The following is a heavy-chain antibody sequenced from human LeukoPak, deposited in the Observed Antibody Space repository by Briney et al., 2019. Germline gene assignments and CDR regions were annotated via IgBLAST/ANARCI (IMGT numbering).Heavy chain of an antibody. CDR2: INSKTDGGTT. CDR1: GFTFSNAW. D-gene: IGHD3-3*01. Sequence: TGGSLRLSCAASGFTFSNAWMSWVRQAPGKGLERVGRINSKTDGGTTDYAAPVQGRFTISRDDSKYTLDLQMNSVKTEDTAVYYSTTAREYDFWSGYPFDYWGQGTLVTVSS. V-gene: IGHV3-15*01. CDR3: TTAREYDFWSGYPFDY. J-gene: IGHJ4*02.